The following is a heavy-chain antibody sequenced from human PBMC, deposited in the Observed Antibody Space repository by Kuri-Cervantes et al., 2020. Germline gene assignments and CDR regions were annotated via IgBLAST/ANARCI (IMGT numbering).Heavy chain of an antibody. CDR2: IYASRRT. CDR1: GGSISSYY. Sequence: SEPLSPTCTVSGGSISSYYWSWIRQPPGKGLEWIGYIYASRRTNYNPSLKSRVTISVDTSKNQFSLKLSSVTAADTAVYYCARLWDGSGSSPDDYWGQGNLVTVSS. J-gene: IGHJ4*02. CDR3: ARLWDGSGSSPDDY. D-gene: IGHD3-10*01. V-gene: IGHV4-4*08.